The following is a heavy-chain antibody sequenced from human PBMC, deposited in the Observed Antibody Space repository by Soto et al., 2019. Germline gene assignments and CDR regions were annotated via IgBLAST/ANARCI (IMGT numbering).Heavy chain of an antibody. CDR1: GGTFSTYS. V-gene: IGHV1-69*06. CDR2: IIPIFGTA. J-gene: IGHJ4*01. D-gene: IGHD5-18*01. Sequence: QVQLVQSGAEVKKPGSSVKVSCKTSGGTFSTYSIVWVRQAPGEGLEWMGGIIPIFGTANYAHKFQDRVTITADKSTNTAFMQLNSLKSEHTAMYSWPSSSANNYGVRTIYYFHYWGHGTLLSVSS. CDR3: PSSSANNYGVRTIYYFHY.